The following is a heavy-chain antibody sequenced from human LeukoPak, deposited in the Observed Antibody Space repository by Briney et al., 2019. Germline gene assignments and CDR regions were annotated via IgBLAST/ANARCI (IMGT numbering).Heavy chain of an antibody. V-gene: IGHV3-48*01. Sequence: GGSLRLSCAASGFTFSSYSMNWVRQAPGKGLEWVSYISSSSSTIYYADSVKGRFTISRDNAKNSLYLQMNSLRAEETAVYYCARGPFYGDYVGGAFDIWGQGTMVTVSS. CDR2: ISSSSSTI. J-gene: IGHJ3*02. D-gene: IGHD4-17*01. CDR1: GFTFSSYS. CDR3: ARGPFYGDYVGGAFDI.